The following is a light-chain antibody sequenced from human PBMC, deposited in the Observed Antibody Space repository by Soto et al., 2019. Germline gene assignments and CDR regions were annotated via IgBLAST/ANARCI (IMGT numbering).Light chain of an antibody. CDR2: INS. CDR1: SSNIGSNT. Sequence: QSVLTQPPSASGTPGQRVTISCSGSSSNIGSNTVHWYQQLPGTAPKLLIYINSQRPSGVPDRFSGSKSGTSASLAISGLQSEDEADYYCAAWDDSLNGVVFGGGTKVTVL. V-gene: IGLV1-44*01. CDR3: AAWDDSLNGVV. J-gene: IGLJ2*01.